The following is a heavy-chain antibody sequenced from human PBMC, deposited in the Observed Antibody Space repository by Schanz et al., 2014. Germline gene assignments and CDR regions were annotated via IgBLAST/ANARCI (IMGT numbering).Heavy chain of an antibody. CDR1: GFTFSSYS. J-gene: IGHJ6*02. CDR2: IRYDGSSK. CDR3: ASDTMGGNFVWDV. V-gene: IGHV3-30*02. D-gene: IGHD3-10*01. Sequence: QVQLVESGGGVVQPGGSLRLSCAASGFTFSSYSMHWVRQAPGKGLEWVAFIRYDGSSKYYADSVKGRFTISRDNSKNTLYLQMNSLRSEDTAVYYCASDTMGGNFVWDVWGQGTTVTVS.